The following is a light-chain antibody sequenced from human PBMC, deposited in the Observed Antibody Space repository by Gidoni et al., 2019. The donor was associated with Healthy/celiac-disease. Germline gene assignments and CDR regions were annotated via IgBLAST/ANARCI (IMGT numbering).Light chain of an antibody. V-gene: IGKV1-12*01. CDR2: AAS. J-gene: IGKJ2*01. Sequence: DIQMTQSPSSVSASVGDRVTITCRASQGIRSWLAWYQQKPGKAPKLLIYAASSLQSGVPSRFSGSGSGTEYTITISSRQPEDFATYYWRKANSFTYTFGQGTKLEIK. CDR3: RKANSFTYT. CDR1: QGIRSW.